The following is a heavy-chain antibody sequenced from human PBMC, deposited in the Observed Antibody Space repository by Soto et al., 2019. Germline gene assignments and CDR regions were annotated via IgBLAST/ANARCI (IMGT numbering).Heavy chain of an antibody. D-gene: IGHD4-4*01. CDR2: ITSGGASK. V-gene: IGHV3-23*01. J-gene: IGHJ5*02. Sequence: EVQLLESGGGAVQPGESLRLSCAASGFTFNNYAMSWVRQAAGKGLEWVSAITSGGASKSYADSVKGRFTISRDNSKNTLYLQMNSLRAEDTAVSYCAKDLGPYSAYGDNWFDPWGQGTQVTVSS. CDR1: GFTFNNYA. CDR3: AKDLGPYSAYGDNWFDP.